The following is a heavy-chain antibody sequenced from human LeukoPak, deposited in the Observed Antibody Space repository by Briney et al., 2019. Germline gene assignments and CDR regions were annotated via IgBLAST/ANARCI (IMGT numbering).Heavy chain of an antibody. D-gene: IGHD4-23*01. CDR2: IRYDGSNK. CDR1: GFTFSSYG. J-gene: IGHJ3*01. V-gene: IGHV3-30*02. Sequence: GGSLRLSCAASGFTFSSYGMHWVRQAPGKGLEWVAFIRYDGSNKYYADSVKGRFTISRDNAKKSLYLQMNSLRAEDMAVYYCARLRNVGGNPHPFNVWGQGTTVTVSS. CDR3: ARLRNVGGNPHPFNV.